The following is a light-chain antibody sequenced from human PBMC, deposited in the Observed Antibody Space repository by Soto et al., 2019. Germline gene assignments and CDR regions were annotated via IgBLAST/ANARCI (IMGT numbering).Light chain of an antibody. CDR1: QSVSSY. CDR3: QQRSNSIT. V-gene: IGKV3-11*01. Sequence: EIVLTQSPATLPLSPGERATLSSRASQSVSSYLAWYQQKPGKAPRLLIYDASNRATGIPARLSGSGSGTDFTLSIRSLEPEDFAVYYCQQRSNSITFGQGTRLEIK. CDR2: DAS. J-gene: IGKJ5*01.